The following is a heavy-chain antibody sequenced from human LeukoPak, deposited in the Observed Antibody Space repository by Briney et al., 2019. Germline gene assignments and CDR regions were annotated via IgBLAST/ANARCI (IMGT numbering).Heavy chain of an antibody. V-gene: IGHV1-3*01. D-gene: IGHD4-17*01. CDR3: ARVDADYGDYDAFDI. CDR2: INAGNGNT. Sequence: ASVKVSCKASGGTFSSYAISWVRQAPGQRLEWMGWINAGNGNTKYSQKFQGRVTITRDTSASTAYMELSSLRSEDTAVYYCARVDADYGDYDAFDIWGQGTTVTVSS. J-gene: IGHJ3*02. CDR1: GGTFSSYA.